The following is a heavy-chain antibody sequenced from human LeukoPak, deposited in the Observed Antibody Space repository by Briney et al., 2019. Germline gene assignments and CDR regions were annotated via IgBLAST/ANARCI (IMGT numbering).Heavy chain of an antibody. J-gene: IGHJ4*02. CDR2: INHSGST. CDR3: ARGVYYGYYY. CDR1: GGSFSGYY. D-gene: IGHD3-10*01. Sequence: LETLSLTCAVYGGSFSGYYWSWIRQPPGKGLEWIGEINHSGSTNYNPSLKSRVTISVDTSKNQFSLKLSSVTAADTAVYYCARGVYYGYYYWGQGTLVTVSS. V-gene: IGHV4-34*01.